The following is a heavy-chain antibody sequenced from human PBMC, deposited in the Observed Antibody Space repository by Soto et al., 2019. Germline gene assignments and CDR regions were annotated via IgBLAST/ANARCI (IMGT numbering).Heavy chain of an antibody. CDR3: AKDRVGGVPDAFDI. V-gene: IGHV3-23*01. J-gene: IGHJ3*02. Sequence: EVHLLDSGGGLVQPGGSLRLSCAASGFTSTNYVMNWVRQAPGKGLEWVSSISGSGTTTFYADSVKGRLIISRDNSKNTLYLQMNSLRAEDTALYYCAKDRVGGVPDAFDIWGQGTMVTVS. CDR1: GFTSTNYV. D-gene: IGHD2-8*01. CDR2: ISGSGTTT.